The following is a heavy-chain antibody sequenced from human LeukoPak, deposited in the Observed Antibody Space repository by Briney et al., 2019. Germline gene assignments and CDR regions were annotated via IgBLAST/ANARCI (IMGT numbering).Heavy chain of an antibody. CDR1: GFTFSSHT. D-gene: IGHD2-8*01. V-gene: IGHV3-49*04. Sequence: GGSLRLSCAASGFTFSSHTMSWVRQAPGKGLEWVSFIRSKAYGGTTEYAASVKGRFNISRDDSKSIAFLQMNSLKTEDTAVYYCTRELGYCTNGVCYRAYYFDYWGQGTLVTVSS. J-gene: IGHJ4*02. CDR2: IRSKAYGGTT. CDR3: TRELGYCTNGVCYRAYYFDY.